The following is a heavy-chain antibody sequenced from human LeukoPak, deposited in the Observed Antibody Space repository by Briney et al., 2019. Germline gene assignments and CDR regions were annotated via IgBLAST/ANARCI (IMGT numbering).Heavy chain of an antibody. D-gene: IGHD6-19*01. CDR1: GCTFTGYY. CDR3: ARSAMAVARVWFDP. CDR2: INPNSGGT. V-gene: IGHV1-2*02. Sequence: ASVKDSCKASGCTFTGYYMHWVRQAPGQGLEWMGWINPNSGGTNYAQKFQGRVTMNRDTSISTAYMELSRLRSDDTAAYYCARSAMAVARVWFDPWGQGTLVTVSS. J-gene: IGHJ5*02.